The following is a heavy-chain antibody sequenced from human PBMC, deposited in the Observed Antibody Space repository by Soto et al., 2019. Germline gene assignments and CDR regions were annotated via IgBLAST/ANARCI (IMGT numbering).Heavy chain of an antibody. CDR2: IIPKFGTT. CDR3: ARALDPDYGGNSLSLDY. J-gene: IGHJ4*02. CDR1: GGSFSTYG. Sequence: QVQLVQSGAEVKKPGSSVKVSCKASGGSFSTYGINWVRLAPGQGLEWMGGIIPKFGTTNYAQKFRGRVTITADESPNTAYMELHYLRSEDTAVYFCARALDPDYGGNSLSLDYWGQGTLVTVSS. V-gene: IGHV1-69*13. D-gene: IGHD4-17*01.